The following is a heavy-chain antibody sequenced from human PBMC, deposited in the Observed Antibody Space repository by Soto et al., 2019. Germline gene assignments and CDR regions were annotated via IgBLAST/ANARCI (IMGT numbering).Heavy chain of an antibody. J-gene: IGHJ4*02. CDR1: GGSISSGGYS. CDR3: ARGGETYYDFWSGFSPIDY. D-gene: IGHD3-3*01. Sequence: PSETLSLTCAVSGGSISSGGYSWSWIRQPPGKGLEWIGYIYHSGSTNYNPSLKSRVTISVDTSKNQFSLKLTSVTAADTAVYFCARGGETYYDFWSGFSPIDYWGQGALVTVSS. CDR2: IYHSGST. V-gene: IGHV4-30-2*05.